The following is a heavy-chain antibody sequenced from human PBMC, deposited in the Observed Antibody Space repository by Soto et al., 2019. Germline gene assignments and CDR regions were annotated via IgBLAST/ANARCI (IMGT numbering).Heavy chain of an antibody. Sequence: GGSLRLSCAASGFTFSSYGIHWVRQAPGKGLEWVALIWFDGSKKYYVDSVKGRFAVSRDNSKNTLYLQMNSLRVEDTAVYYCARDRLVPYGYGMDVWGQGTTVTVSS. D-gene: IGHD2-2*01. CDR1: GFTFSSYG. V-gene: IGHV3-33*01. CDR3: ARDRLVPYGYGMDV. CDR2: IWFDGSKK. J-gene: IGHJ6*02.